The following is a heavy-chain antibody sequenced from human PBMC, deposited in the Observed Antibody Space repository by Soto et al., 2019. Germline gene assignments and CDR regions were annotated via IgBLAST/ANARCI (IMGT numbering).Heavy chain of an antibody. CDR3: ARVEEDSSGWYYFDY. CDR1: GFTFSSYA. V-gene: IGHV3-30-3*01. CDR2: ISYDGSNK. J-gene: IGHJ4*02. D-gene: IGHD6-19*01. Sequence: QVQLVESGGVVVQPGRSLRLSCAASGFTFSSYAMHWVRQAPGKGLEWVAVISYDGSNKYYADSVKGRFTISRDNSKNTLYLQMNSLRAEDTAVYYCARVEEDSSGWYYFDYWGQGTLVTVSS.